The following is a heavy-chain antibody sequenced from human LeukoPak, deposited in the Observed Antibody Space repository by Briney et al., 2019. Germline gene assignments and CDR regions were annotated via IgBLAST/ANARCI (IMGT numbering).Heavy chain of an antibody. CDR1: GFTFSSYN. Sequence: GGSLRLSCAASGFTFSSYNMNWVRQAPGKGLEWVSSISTSSSYIYYVDSVKGRLTISRDNAKNSLYLQMDSLRAEDTAVYYCARAISPRWELLGWFDPWGQGTLVTVSS. CDR3: ARAISPRWELLGWFDP. D-gene: IGHD1-26*01. V-gene: IGHV3-21*01. CDR2: ISTSSSYI. J-gene: IGHJ5*02.